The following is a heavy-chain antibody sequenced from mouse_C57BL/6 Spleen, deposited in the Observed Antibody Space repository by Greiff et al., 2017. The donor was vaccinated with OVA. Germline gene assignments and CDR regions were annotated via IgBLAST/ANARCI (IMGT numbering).Heavy chain of an antibody. Sequence: QVQLQQSGAELAKPGASVKLSCKASGYTFTSYWMHWVKQRPGQGLEWIGYINPSSGYTKYNQKFKDKATLTVDKSSSTAYMQLSSLTYEDSAVYYCARGGYWGQGTTLTVSS. CDR3: ARGGY. V-gene: IGHV1-7*01. CDR1: GYTFTSYW. J-gene: IGHJ2*01. CDR2: INPSSGYT.